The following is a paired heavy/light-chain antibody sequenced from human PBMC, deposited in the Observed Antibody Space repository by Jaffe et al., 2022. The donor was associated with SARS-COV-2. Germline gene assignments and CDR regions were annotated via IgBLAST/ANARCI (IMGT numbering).Heavy chain of an antibody. Sequence: QVQLQESGPGLGKPSETLSLTCTVSGGSINNRDYYWGWIRQPPGKGLEFIGGVYYSGDTYYNPSLKSRVTLSVDTSKNQFSLSLTSVTAADTAVYYCARRRADLNWFDPWGQGTLVTVSS. CDR1: GGSINNRDYY. V-gene: IGHV4-39*01. CDR2: VYYSGDT. J-gene: IGHJ5*02. CDR3: ARRRADLNWFDP.
Light chain of an antibody. CDR1: SSNIGATY. CDR2: ENN. Sequence: QSVLTQPPSVSAAPGQKVTISCSGSSSNIGATYVSWYQQLPGAAPKLLIYENNKRPSGIPDRFSGSKSGTSATLAVTGLQTGDEADYYCGTWDVSLRTDVFGGGTKLTVL. J-gene: IGLJ3*02. V-gene: IGLV1-51*02. CDR3: GTWDVSLRTDV.